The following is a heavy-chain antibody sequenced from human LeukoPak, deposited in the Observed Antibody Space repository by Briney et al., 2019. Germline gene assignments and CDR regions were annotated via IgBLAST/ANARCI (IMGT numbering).Heavy chain of an antibody. J-gene: IGHJ4*02. D-gene: IGHD3-9*01. CDR1: GYSISSGNY. V-gene: IGHV4-38-2*02. Sequence: SETLSLTCTVSGYSISSGNYWGWIRQPPGKGLEWIGSIYYSGSTYYNPSLKSRVTISVNTSKNQFSLKLSSVTAADTAVYYCARGRYDILTGYFEEVDYWGQGTLVIVSS. CDR3: ARGRYDILTGYFEEVDY. CDR2: IYYSGST.